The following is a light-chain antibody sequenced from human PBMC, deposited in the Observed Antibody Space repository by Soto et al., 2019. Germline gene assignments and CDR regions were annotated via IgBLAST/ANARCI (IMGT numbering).Light chain of an antibody. J-gene: IGKJ1*01. CDR3: QQYHTLPWT. CDR2: WAT. Sequence: DIAMTQSPDSLAVSLGETATINCKSSQTVFYSPNNNNYLAWFQQKAGQPPKLLIYWATTRESGVPDRFSGSGSGPDFTLIISSLQAEDVAVYYCQQYHTLPWTFGQGT. V-gene: IGKV4-1*01. CDR1: QTVFYSPNNNNY.